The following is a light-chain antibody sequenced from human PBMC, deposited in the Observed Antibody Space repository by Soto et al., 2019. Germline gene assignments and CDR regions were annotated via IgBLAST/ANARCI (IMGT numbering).Light chain of an antibody. CDR3: QQRSNWPLLT. V-gene: IGKV3-11*01. J-gene: IGKJ4*01. Sequence: EIVLTQSPGTLSLSPGESATLSCKASESVSSYLAWYQQKPGQAPRLLIYDASNRATGIPARFSGSGSGTDFTLTISSLEPEDFAVYYCQQRSNWPLLTFGGGTKVEIK. CDR1: ESVSSY. CDR2: DAS.